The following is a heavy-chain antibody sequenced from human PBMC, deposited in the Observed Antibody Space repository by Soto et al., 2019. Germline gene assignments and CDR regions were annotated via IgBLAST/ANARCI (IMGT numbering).Heavy chain of an antibody. CDR3: ARCSGWYGQCYFDC. Sequence: DVQLGETGGGLIQPGRSLRLSCAASGFIVSSSYMSWVRQAPGKGLEWVSVIYSDGRTYYADSVKGRFTISRDNSKNTLYLQMNSLSAEDTAVYYCARCSGWYGQCYFDCWGQGTLVTVSS. V-gene: IGHV3-53*02. J-gene: IGHJ4*02. CDR2: IYSDGRT. CDR1: GFIVSSSY. D-gene: IGHD6-13*01.